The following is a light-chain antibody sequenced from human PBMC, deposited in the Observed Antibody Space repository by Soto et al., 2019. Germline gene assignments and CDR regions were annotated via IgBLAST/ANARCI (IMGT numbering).Light chain of an antibody. CDR1: NNL. CDR3: SSLTTRFTYV. J-gene: IGLJ1*01. Sequence: SALTQPASVSGSPGQSITISCTGTNNLVSWYQQHPGKAPKVVVYEGTKRPSGVSNRFSGSNSGGTASLTISGLQAKDEADYYCSSLTTRFTYVFGTGTKVTVL. CDR2: EGT. V-gene: IGLV2-14*02.